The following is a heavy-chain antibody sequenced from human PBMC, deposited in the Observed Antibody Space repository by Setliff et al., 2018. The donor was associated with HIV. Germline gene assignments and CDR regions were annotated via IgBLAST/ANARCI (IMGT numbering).Heavy chain of an antibody. CDR3: ARVVDTSGGYWGSFYRYMDV. J-gene: IGHJ6*03. CDR2: IEQDGSEK. Sequence: GGSLRLSCAASGFTFSSYSMNWVRQAPGKGLEWVANIEQDGSEKYYVDSVKGRFTISRDNTKNSLYLQMDSLRAEDTAVYYCARVVDTSGGYWGSFYRYMDVWGKGTTVTVSS. CDR1: GFTFSSYS. D-gene: IGHD3-10*01. V-gene: IGHV3-7*03.